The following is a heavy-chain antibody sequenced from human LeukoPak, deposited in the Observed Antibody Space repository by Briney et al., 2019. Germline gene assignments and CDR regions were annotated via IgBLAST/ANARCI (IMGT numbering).Heavy chain of an antibody. V-gene: IGHV4-30-2*01. J-gene: IGHJ4*02. Sequence: SETLSLTCAVSGGSISSGGYSWSWLRQPPGKGLESIGYIYHSGSTYYNPSLKSRVTISVDRSKNQFSLKLSSVTAADTAVYYCARGSHGGFDWSPVYLDYWGQGTLVTVSS. D-gene: IGHD3-9*01. CDR2: IYHSGST. CDR1: GGSISSGGYS. CDR3: ARGSHGGFDWSPVYLDY.